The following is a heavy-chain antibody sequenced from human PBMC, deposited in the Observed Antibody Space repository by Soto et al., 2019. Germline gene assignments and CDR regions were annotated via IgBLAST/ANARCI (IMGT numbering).Heavy chain of an antibody. J-gene: IGHJ4*02. V-gene: IGHV4-34*01. D-gene: IGHD1-26*01. CDR2: FNHSGDT. Sequence: QVQLQQRGAGLLKPSETLSLTCAVYGGSLSGYYWSWSRQPPGKALVWTGEFNHSGDTNYNPSLKSRVSISADTSKNQVFLNLSSVTAADTAMYYCARHHVRGRTIAGAAEFWGQGTLVTVSS. CDR3: ARHHVRGRTIAGAAEF. CDR1: GGSLSGYY.